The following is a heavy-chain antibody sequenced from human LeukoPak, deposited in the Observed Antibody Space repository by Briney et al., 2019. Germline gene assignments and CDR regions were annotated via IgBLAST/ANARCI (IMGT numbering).Heavy chain of an antibody. CDR3: ARRIAGAGSDY. D-gene: IGHD6-13*01. Sequence: GESLKISCKASGYSFTSYWIGWVRQMPGKGLEWMGIIYPGDSDTTYSPSFEGQVTISADMSVRTAYLQWSSLKASDTAMYYCARRIAGAGSDYWGQGTLVTVSS. CDR1: GYSFTSYW. CDR2: IYPGDSDT. J-gene: IGHJ4*02. V-gene: IGHV5-51*01.